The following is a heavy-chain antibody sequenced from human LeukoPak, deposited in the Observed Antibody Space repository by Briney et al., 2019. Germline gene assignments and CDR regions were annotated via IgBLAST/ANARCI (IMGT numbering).Heavy chain of an antibody. CDR2: ISSDSSHK. CDR1: EFTLRDYN. D-gene: IGHD1-26*01. V-gene: IGHV3-21*01. J-gene: IGHJ6*03. CDR3: ARVVEGASYMDV. Sequence: PGGSLRLSCAVSEFTLRDYNMNWIRQAPEKGLEWVASISSDSSHKFYAGSVKGRFTISRDNAKNSLYLQMNGLRAEDTAVYYCARVVEGASYMDVWGKGTTVTVSS.